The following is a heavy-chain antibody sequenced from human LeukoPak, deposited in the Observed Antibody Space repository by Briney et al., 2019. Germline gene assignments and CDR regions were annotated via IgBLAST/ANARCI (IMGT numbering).Heavy chain of an antibody. J-gene: IGHJ4*02. D-gene: IGHD5-12*01. CDR2: INGDGRYI. V-gene: IGHV3-21*01. CDR3: VRVWGHSGYDYFPFDY. Sequence: GGSLRLSCAASGFTSSTYTMNWVRQAPGKGLEWVSSINGDGRYIYYADSIKGRFTISRDNAKNSLYLQMNSLRAEDTAMYYCVRVWGHSGYDYFPFDYWGQGTLVTVSS. CDR1: GFTSSTYT.